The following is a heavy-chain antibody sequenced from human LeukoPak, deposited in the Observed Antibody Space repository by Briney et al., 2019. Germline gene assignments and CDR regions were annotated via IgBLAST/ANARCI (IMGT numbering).Heavy chain of an antibody. CDR1: GRTFSSYA. CDR2: IIPIFGTA. CDR3: ARDHLSWFDP. V-gene: IGHV1-69*05. J-gene: IGHJ5*02. Sequence: SVKVSCKASGRTFSSYAISWVRQAPGQGLEWMGGIIPIFGTANYAQKFQGRVTITTDESTSTAYMELSSLRSEDTAVYYCARDHLSWFDPWGQGTLVTVSS.